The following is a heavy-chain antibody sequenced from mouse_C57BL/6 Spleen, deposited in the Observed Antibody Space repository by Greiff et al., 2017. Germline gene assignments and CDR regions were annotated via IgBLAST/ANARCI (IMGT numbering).Heavy chain of an antibody. J-gene: IGHJ1*03. Sequence: EVKLEESGGGLVQPGGSLKLSCAASGFTFSDYYMYWVRQTPEKRLEWVAYISNGGGSTYYPDTVKGRFTISRDNAKNTLYLQMSRLKSEDTAMYYCARVSTVVASDWYFDVWGTGTTVTVSS. CDR3: ARVSTVVASDWYFDV. CDR1: GFTFSDYY. CDR2: ISNGGGST. D-gene: IGHD1-1*01. V-gene: IGHV5-12*01.